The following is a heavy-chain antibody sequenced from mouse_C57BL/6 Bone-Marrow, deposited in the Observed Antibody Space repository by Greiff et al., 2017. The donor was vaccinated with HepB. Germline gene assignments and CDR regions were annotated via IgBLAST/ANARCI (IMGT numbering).Heavy chain of an antibody. CDR1: GFTFSSYA. D-gene: IGHD1-1*01. J-gene: IGHJ4*01. V-gene: IGHV5-9-1*02. CDR2: ISSGGDYI. CDR3: TRELGTTVVAPYYYAMDY. Sequence: EVHLVESGEGLVKPGGSLKLSCAASGFTFSSYAMSWVRQTPEKRLEWVAYISSGGDYIYYADTVKGRFTISRDNARNTLYLQMSSLKSEDTAMYYCTRELGTTVVAPYYYAMDYWGQGTSVTVSS.